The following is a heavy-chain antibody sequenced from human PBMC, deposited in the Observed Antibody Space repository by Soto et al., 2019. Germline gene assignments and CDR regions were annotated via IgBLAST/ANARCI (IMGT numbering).Heavy chain of an antibody. J-gene: IGHJ4*02. V-gene: IGHV1-69*04. CDR1: GGTFSSYT. CDR2: IIPILGIA. D-gene: IGHD3-16*01. CDR3: ARDSYYDYVWGSYSPSPFFDY. Sequence: SVKVSCKGSGGTFSSYTISWVRQAPGQGLEWMGRIIPILGIANHAQKFQGRVTITADKSTSTAYMELSSLSSEDTAVYYCARDSYYDYVWGSYSPSPFFDYWGQGTLVTVS.